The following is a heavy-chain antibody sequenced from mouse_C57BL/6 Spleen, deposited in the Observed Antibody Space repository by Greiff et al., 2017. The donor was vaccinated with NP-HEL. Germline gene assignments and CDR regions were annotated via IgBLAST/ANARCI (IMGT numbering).Heavy chain of an antibody. V-gene: IGHV1-42*01. CDR3: AYYFDY. CDR2: INPSTGGT. J-gene: IGHJ2*01. CDR1: GYSFTGYY. Sequence: EVKLVESGPELVKPGASVKISCKASGYSFTGYYMNWVKQSPEKSLEWIGEINPSTGGTTYNQKFKAKATLTVDKSSSTAYMQLKSLTSEDSAVYYCAYYFDYWGQGTTLTVSS.